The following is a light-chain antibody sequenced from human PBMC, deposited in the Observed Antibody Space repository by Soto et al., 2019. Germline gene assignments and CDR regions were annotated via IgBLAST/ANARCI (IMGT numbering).Light chain of an antibody. V-gene: IGKV1-17*01. CDR1: QSISSY. J-gene: IGKJ4*01. CDR3: LQHNSYPLT. CDR2: AAS. Sequence: DIQITQSPSSLSASVGDRVTITCRASQSISSYLNWYQQKPGKAPKRLIYAASSLQSGVPSRFSGSGSGTEFTLTISSLQPEDFATYYCLQHNSYPLTFGGGTKVDIK.